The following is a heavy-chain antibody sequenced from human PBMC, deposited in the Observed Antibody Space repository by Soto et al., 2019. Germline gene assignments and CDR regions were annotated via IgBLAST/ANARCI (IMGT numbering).Heavy chain of an antibody. CDR2: ISGSGGST. J-gene: IGHJ3*02. D-gene: IGHD3-10*01. Sequence: PGGSLRLSCAASGFTFSSYAMSWVRQAPGKGLEWVSAISGSGGSTYYADSVKGRFTISRDNSKNTLYLQMNSLRAEDTAVYYCAKGHDRGVIKADAFDIWGQGTMVTVSS. CDR3: AKGHDRGVIKADAFDI. CDR1: GFTFSSYA. V-gene: IGHV3-23*01.